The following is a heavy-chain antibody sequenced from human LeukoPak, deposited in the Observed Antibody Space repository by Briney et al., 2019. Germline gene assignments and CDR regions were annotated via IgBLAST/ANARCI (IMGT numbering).Heavy chain of an antibody. CDR1: GYTFTSYG. D-gene: IGHD3-10*01. CDR3: ARDLHYGSGSYYYFDY. Sequence: ASVKVSCKASGYTFTSYGISWVRQAPGQGLEWMGWISAYNGNTNYAQKLQGRVTMTRDSSISTAYMELSRLRSDDTAVYYCARDLHYGSGSYYYFDYWGQGTLVTVSS. CDR2: ISAYNGNT. V-gene: IGHV1-18*01. J-gene: IGHJ4*02.